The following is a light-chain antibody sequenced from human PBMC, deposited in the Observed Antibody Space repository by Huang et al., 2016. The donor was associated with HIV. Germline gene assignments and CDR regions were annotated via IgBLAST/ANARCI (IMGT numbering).Light chain of an antibody. Sequence: EIVLTQSPGTLSLSPGERATLTCRASQSVSSRYLAWYQQKPGQAPRLLIYGASDRATGSPERFSGSGSGTDFTLTISRLEPEDLAVYYCQQYGTSRIFTFGPGTRVDIK. J-gene: IGKJ3*01. CDR3: QQYGTSRIFT. CDR1: QSVSSRY. V-gene: IGKV3-20*01. CDR2: GAS.